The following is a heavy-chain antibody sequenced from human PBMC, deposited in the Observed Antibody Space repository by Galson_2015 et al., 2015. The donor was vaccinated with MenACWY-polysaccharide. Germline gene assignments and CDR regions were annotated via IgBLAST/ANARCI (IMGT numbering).Heavy chain of an antibody. D-gene: IGHD2-2*01. J-gene: IGHJ3*02. V-gene: IGHV3-74*01. CDR3: ARAPPHHCTSTSCPGRNAFDI. Sequence: SLRLSCAASGFTFSSYWMHWVRQAPGEGLVWVTRINIDASGISYADSVKGRFTISRDNAKSTVYLQMNSLRAEDTAVYYCARAPPHHCTSTSCPGRNAFDICGQGTMVTVSS. CDR2: INIDASGI. CDR1: GFTFSSYW.